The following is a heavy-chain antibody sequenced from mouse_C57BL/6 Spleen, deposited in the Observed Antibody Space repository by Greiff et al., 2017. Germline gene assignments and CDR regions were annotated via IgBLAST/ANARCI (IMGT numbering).Heavy chain of an antibody. Sequence: VQLQQPGAELVRPGSSVKLSCKASGYTFTSYWMHWVKQRPIQGLEWIGNIDPSDSETNYNQKFKDKATLTVDKSSSTAYMQLSSLTSEDSAVYYCAREGPAMDYWGKGTSVTVSS. CDR2: IDPSDSET. CDR1: GYTFTSYW. J-gene: IGHJ4*01. CDR3: AREGPAMDY. V-gene: IGHV1-52*01.